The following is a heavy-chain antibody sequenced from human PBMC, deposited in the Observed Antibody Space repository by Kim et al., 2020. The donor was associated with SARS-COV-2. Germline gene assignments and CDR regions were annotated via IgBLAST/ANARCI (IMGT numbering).Heavy chain of an antibody. V-gene: IGHV3-23*01. CDR3: AKDLSSSWYNYFDY. J-gene: IGHJ4*02. D-gene: IGHD6-13*01. Sequence: ADSVKGRFTISRDNSKNTLYLQMNSLRAEDTAVYYCAKDLSSSWYNYFDYWGQGTLVTVSS.